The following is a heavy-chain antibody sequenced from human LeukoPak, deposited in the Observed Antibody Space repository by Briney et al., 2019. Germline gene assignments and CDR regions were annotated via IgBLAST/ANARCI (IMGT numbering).Heavy chain of an antibody. CDR1: GSSVSSGSYY. CDR2: IYYSGST. Sequence: TSEALSLTCSVFGSSVSSGSYYWSWIRQSPGKGLEWIGCIYYSGSTNYNPSLRGRVAMSIDTSKNHFSLRLISVTAADTAIYYCARAPGIVGTTPFGNYWGRGTLVTVSS. J-gene: IGHJ4*02. D-gene: IGHD1-26*01. V-gene: IGHV4-61*03. CDR3: ARAPGIVGTTPFGNY.